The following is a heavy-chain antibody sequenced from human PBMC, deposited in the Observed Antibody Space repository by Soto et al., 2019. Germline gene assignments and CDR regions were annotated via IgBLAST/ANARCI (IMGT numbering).Heavy chain of an antibody. CDR3: AHIPYFGGKLDY. D-gene: IGHD2-15*01. J-gene: IGHJ4*02. CDR1: GFSLTTGAVG. Sequence: QITLKESGPTLVKPTQTLTLTCSFSGFSLTTGAVGVGWIRQPPGKALEWLAVIYWDDDKRYSPSLRSRLTITKDTSKSQVLLTLTNMDPVDTATYSCAHIPYFGGKLDYWGQGALVTVSS. CDR2: IYWDDDK. V-gene: IGHV2-5*02.